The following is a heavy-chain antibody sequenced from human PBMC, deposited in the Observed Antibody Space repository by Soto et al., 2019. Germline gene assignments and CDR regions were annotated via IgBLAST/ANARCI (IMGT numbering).Heavy chain of an antibody. Sequence: QVQLQQWGAGLLKPSETLSLTCAVYGGSFSGYYWSWIRQPPGKGLEWIGEINHSGSTNYNPSLKSRVTISVDTSKNQFSLKLSSVTAADTAVYYCARGVRGSGSSNRRYYYYGMDVWGQGTTVTVSS. CDR2: INHSGST. CDR3: ARGVRGSGSSNRRYYYYGMDV. V-gene: IGHV4-34*01. D-gene: IGHD3-10*01. CDR1: GGSFSGYY. J-gene: IGHJ6*02.